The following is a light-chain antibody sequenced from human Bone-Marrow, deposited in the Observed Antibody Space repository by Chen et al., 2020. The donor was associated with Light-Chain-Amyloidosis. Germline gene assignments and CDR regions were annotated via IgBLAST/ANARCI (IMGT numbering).Light chain of an antibody. J-gene: IGKJ4*01. Sequence: EIVLTQSPGTLSLSPGEGANLSCRASQTISSNYLTWYQQKFGQAPRLLIYGSSSRATGIPDRFTGSASGTDFTLTINRLEPEDFAMYYCQQYGTSPLTFGGGTKVEFK. CDR3: QQYGTSPLT. CDR2: GSS. V-gene: IGKV3-20*01. CDR1: QTISSNY.